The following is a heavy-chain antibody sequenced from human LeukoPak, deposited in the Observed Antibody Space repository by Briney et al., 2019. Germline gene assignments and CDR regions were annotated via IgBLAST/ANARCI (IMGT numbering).Heavy chain of an antibody. D-gene: IGHD6-19*01. CDR2: INPNSGGT. Sequence: ASVKVSCKASGYTFTGYYMHWVRQAPGQGLEWRGWINPNSGGTTYAQKFQGRVTMTRDTSISTAYMELSRLRSDDTAVYYCARGDPVAGTSDFDYWGQGTLVTVSS. CDR1: GYTFTGYY. V-gene: IGHV1-2*02. J-gene: IGHJ4*02. CDR3: ARGDPVAGTSDFDY.